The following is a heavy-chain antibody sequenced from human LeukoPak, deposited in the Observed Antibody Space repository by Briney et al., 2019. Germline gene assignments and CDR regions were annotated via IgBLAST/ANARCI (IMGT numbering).Heavy chain of an antibody. CDR1: GYTLSTYG. J-gene: IGHJ4*02. Sequence: ASVKVSCKASGYTLSTYGISWVRQAPGQGLEWMGRTSAYTGNTNYAQKFQGKVTMTTDTSTSTAYMELRSLTSDDTAVYYCARGSSTWYFEYWGQGTLVTVSS. V-gene: IGHV1-18*01. CDR2: TSAYTGNT. CDR3: ARGSSTWYFEY. D-gene: IGHD6-13*01.